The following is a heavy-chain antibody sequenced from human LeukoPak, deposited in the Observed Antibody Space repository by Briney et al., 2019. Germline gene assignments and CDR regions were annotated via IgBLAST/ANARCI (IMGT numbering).Heavy chain of an antibody. Sequence: GGSLRLSCAASGFTFSSYGMHWVRQAPGKGLEWVSAISGSGGSTYYADSVKGRFTISRDNAKNSLYLQMNSLRAEDTAVYYCARSPLLYSSSWSPFDYWGQGTLVTVSS. J-gene: IGHJ4*02. D-gene: IGHD6-13*01. V-gene: IGHV3-21*01. CDR2: ISGSGGST. CDR1: GFTFSSYG. CDR3: ARSPLLYSSSWSPFDY.